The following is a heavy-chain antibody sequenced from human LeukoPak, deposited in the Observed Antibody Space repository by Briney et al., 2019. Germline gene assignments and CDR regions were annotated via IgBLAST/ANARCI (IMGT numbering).Heavy chain of an antibody. CDR1: GGSFSGYY. CDR3: ARNRGYSSRVDY. J-gene: IGHJ4*02. CDR2: INHSGST. V-gene: IGHV4-34*01. Sequence: NSSETLSLTCAVYGGSFSGYYWSWIRQPPGKGLEWIGEINHSGSTNYNPSLKSRVTISVDTSKNQFSLKLSSVTAADTAVYYCARNRGYSSRVDYWGQGTLVTVSS. D-gene: IGHD6-13*01.